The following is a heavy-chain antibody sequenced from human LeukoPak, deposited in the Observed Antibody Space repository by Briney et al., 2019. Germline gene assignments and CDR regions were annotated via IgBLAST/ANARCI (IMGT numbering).Heavy chain of an antibody. CDR2: ISYDGSNK. CDR1: GFTFSSYG. V-gene: IGHV3-30*18. Sequence: GRSLRLSCAASGFTFSSYGMHWVRQAPGKGLEWVAVISYDGSNKYYADSVKGRFTISRDNSKNTLYLQMNSLRAEDTAVYYCAKDLSVTTCRPQPPSNWGQGTLVTVSS. J-gene: IGHJ4*02. D-gene: IGHD4-17*01. CDR3: AKDLSVTTCRPQPPSN.